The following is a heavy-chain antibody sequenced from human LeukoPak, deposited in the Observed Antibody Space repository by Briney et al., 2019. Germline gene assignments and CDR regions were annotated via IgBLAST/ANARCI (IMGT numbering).Heavy chain of an antibody. D-gene: IGHD2-15*01. CDR2: ISYDGSNK. CDR1: GFTFSSYA. CDR3: AREYCSGGSCYSQNWFDP. J-gene: IGHJ5*02. Sequence: GRSLRLSCAASGFTFSSYAMHWVRQAPGKGLEWVAVISYDGSNKYYADSVKGRFTISRDNSKNSLYLQMNSLRAEDTAVYYCAREYCSGGSCYSQNWFDPWGQGTLVTVSS. V-gene: IGHV3-30*04.